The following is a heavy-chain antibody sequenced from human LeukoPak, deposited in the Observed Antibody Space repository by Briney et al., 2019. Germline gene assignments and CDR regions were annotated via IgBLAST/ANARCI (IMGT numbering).Heavy chain of an antibody. V-gene: IGHV3-23*01. CDR3: VKESSVRGVSIGDY. CDR2: ISGGGGST. CDR1: GFTFSSYA. J-gene: IGHJ4*02. Sequence: GGSLSLSCVASGFTFSSYAMTWVRQAPEKGPEWVSSISGGGGSTYYADSVKGRFTMSRDNSKNTVYLLLNSLRPDDTAVYYCVKESSVRGVSIGDYWGQGTLVTVSS. D-gene: IGHD3-10*01.